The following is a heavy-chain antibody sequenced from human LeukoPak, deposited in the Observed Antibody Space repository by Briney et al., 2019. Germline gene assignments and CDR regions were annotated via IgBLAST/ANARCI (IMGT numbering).Heavy chain of an antibody. CDR2: INPNSGGT. D-gene: IGHD3-22*01. J-gene: IGHJ4*02. CDR3: ARDRSWMSSGSFDY. V-gene: IGHV1-2*02. Sequence: ASVKVSCKASGYTFTGYYMHWVRQAPGQGLEWMGWINPNSGGTNYAQKFQGRVTMTRDTSISTAYMELSRLRSDDTAVYYCARDRSWMSSGSFDYWGQGTLVTVSS. CDR1: GYTFTGYY.